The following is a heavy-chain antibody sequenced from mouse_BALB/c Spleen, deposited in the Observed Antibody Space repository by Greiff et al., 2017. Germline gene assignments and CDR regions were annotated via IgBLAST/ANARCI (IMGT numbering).Heavy chain of an antibody. CDR2: ISNGGGST. CDR1: GFTFSSYT. D-gene: IGHD2-10*01. Sequence: EVKLVESGGGLVQPGGSLKLSCAASGFTFSSYTMSWVRQTPEKRLEWVAYISNGGGSTYYPDTVKGRFTISRDNAKNTLYLQMSSLKSEDTAMYYCARHKAYYGNYVGAMDYWGQGTSVTVSS. CDR3: ARHKAYYGNYVGAMDY. J-gene: IGHJ4*01. V-gene: IGHV5-12-2*01.